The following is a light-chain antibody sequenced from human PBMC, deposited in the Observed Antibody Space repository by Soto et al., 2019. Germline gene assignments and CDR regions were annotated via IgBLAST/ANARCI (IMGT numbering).Light chain of an antibody. CDR1: SSNIGAGYD. V-gene: IGLV1-40*01. CDR2: ANN. Sequence: QSVLTQPPSVSGAPGQRVTISCTGSSSNIGAGYDVHWYQQLPGTAPKLLIYANNIRPSGVPDRLSGSKSGTSASLAITGLQAEDEADYYCQSYDSSLSGVVFGGGTQLTVL. J-gene: IGLJ2*01. CDR3: QSYDSSLSGVV.